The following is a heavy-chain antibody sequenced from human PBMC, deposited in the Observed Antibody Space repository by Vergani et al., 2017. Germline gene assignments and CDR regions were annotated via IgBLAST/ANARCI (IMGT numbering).Heavy chain of an antibody. CDR2: ISGNNDDV. V-gene: IGHV3-21*01. CDR3: VRDVRVSRT. CDR1: GFTFDDHG. Sequence: DVQLVESGGGVVRPGGSLRLSCAASGFTFDDHGMAWVRQPPGKGLEWVSSISGNNDDVYYADSVKGRFTISRDNAKNSLYLDMSSLRAEDTAVYYCVRDVRVSRTWGQGTLVAVSS. J-gene: IGHJ3*01.